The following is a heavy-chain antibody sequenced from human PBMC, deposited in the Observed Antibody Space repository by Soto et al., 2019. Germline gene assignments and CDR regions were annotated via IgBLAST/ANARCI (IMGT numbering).Heavy chain of an antibody. Sequence: QVQLVQSGAEVKKPGASVKVSCKASGYTFTSYGISWVRQAPGQGLEWMGWISAYNGNTNYAQKLQGRVTRTTDTSTSTAYMELRSLRSDDTAVYYCARLADCSSTSCYAYYYYYYMDVWGKGTTVTVSS. CDR1: GYTFTSYG. CDR3: ARLADCSSTSCYAYYYYYYMDV. CDR2: ISAYNGNT. V-gene: IGHV1-18*01. J-gene: IGHJ6*03. D-gene: IGHD2-2*01.